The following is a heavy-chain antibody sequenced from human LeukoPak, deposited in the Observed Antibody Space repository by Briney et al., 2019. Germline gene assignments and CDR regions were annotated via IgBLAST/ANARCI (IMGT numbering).Heavy chain of an antibody. CDR3: ASTYGSGSYYFDY. Sequence: NTGESLKISCKGSGYSFTNYWIGWVRQMPGKGLEWMGIIYPSDSDTSYSPSFQGQVTISADKSISTAYLQWSSLKASDTAMYYCASTYGSGSYYFDYWGQGTLVTVSS. J-gene: IGHJ4*02. CDR1: GYSFTNYW. V-gene: IGHV5-51*01. CDR2: IYPSDSDT. D-gene: IGHD3-10*01.